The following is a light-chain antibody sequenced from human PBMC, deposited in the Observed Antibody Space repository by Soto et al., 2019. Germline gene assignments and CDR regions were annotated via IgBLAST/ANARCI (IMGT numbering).Light chain of an antibody. Sequence: QSVLTQPASVSGSPGQSITISCTGTSGDVGSYNLVSWYQQHPGKAPKLMIYEGSKRPSGVSNRFSGSKSGNTASLTISGLQAEDEADYYCCSYAGSSPHVVFGGGTKVTVL. CDR2: EGS. V-gene: IGLV2-23*01. CDR1: SGDVGSYNL. J-gene: IGLJ2*01. CDR3: CSYAGSSPHVV.